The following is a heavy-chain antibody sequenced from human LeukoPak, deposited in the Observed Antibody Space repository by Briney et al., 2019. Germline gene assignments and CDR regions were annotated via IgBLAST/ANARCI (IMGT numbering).Heavy chain of an antibody. Sequence: SETLSLTCTVSGGSISSYYWSWIRQPAGKGLEWIGRIYTSGSTNYNPSLKSRVTMSVDTSKNQFSLKLSSVTAADAAVYYCARAVGSGSFQTYYYYMDVWGKGTRSPSP. D-gene: IGHD3-10*01. CDR3: ARAVGSGSFQTYYYYMDV. J-gene: IGHJ6*03. CDR2: IYTSGST. CDR1: GGSISSYY. V-gene: IGHV4-4*07.